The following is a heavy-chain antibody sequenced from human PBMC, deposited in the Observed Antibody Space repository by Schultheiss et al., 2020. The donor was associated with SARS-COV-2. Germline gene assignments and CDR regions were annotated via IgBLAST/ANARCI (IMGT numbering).Heavy chain of an antibody. J-gene: IGHJ6*02. CDR2: IYYSGST. D-gene: IGHD4-23*01. CDR3: AKGQTVVTLSSYYYYGMDV. V-gene: IGHV4-59*08. CDR1: GGSISSYY. Sequence: GSLRLSCTVSGGSISSYYWSWIRQPPGKGLEWIGYIYYSGSTNYNPSLKSRVTISVDTSKNQFSLKLSSVTAADTAVYYCAKGQTVVTLSSYYYYGMDVWGPRTTVTVAS.